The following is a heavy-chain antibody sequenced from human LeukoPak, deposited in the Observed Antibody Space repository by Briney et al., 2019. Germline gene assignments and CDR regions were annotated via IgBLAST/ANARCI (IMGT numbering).Heavy chain of an antibody. V-gene: IGHV1-18*01. CDR3: ASSSVVTPYLFDY. Sequence: ASVKVSCTASGYTFTSHGISWVRQAPGQGREWMGWISAYNGNTNYAQKLQGRVTMTTDTSTSTAYMELRSLRSDDTAVYYCASSSVVTPYLFDYWGQGTLVAVSS. CDR1: GYTFTSHG. J-gene: IGHJ4*02. CDR2: ISAYNGNT. D-gene: IGHD4-23*01.